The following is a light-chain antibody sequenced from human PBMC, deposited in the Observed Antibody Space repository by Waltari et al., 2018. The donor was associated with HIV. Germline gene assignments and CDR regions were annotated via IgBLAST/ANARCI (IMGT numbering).Light chain of an antibody. V-gene: IGKV1-9*01. CDR1: QGISNY. J-gene: IGKJ1*01. Sequence: DIQLTQSPSFLSASVGDRVTITFRASQGISNYLAWHQQKPGKAPILLIYSVSLLQSGVPSRFRGSGSGTDFTLTISSLQPEDSATYYCQQLSSYPRTFGQGTKVEIK. CDR3: QQLSSYPRT. CDR2: SVS.